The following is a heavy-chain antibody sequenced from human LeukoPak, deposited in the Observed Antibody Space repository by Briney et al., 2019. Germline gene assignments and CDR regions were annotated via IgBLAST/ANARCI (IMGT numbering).Heavy chain of an antibody. D-gene: IGHD3-3*01. V-gene: IGHV1-58*01. CDR2: IVVGSGNT. Sequence: SVKVSCKASGFTFTSSAVQWVRQARGQRLEWIGWIVVGSGNTNYAQKFQERVTITRDMSTSTAYMELSSLRSEDTAVYYCARERGPRITIFGVATDNWFDPWGQGTLVTVSS. J-gene: IGHJ5*02. CDR1: GFTFTSSA. CDR3: ARERGPRITIFGVATDNWFDP.